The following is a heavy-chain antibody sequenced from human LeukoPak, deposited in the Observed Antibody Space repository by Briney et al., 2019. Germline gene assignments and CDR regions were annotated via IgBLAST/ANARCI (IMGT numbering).Heavy chain of an antibody. D-gene: IGHD1-26*01. CDR2: IYYSGST. Sequence: SETLSLTCTVSGGSISSYYWSWIRQPPGKGLEWIGYIYYSGSTNYNPSLKSRVTISVDTSKNQFSLKLSSVTAADTAVYYCARGQRGSYPDYWGQGTLVTVSS. CDR1: GGSISSYY. J-gene: IGHJ4*02. V-gene: IGHV4-59*01. CDR3: ARGQRGSYPDY.